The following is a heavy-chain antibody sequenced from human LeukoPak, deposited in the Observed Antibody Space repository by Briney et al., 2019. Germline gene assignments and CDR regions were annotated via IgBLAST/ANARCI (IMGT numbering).Heavy chain of an antibody. CDR3: AREGVVLLWRYFDY. Sequence: SETLSLTCAVYGESFSEHYWNWIRPPPRKRREWIGENNHIGSTNYNPSLTRRVTLSVDTSTNQFSLKLSSVTAADTAVYYCAREGVVLLWRYFDYWGQGTLVTVSS. D-gene: IGHD3-10*01. CDR2: NNHIGST. J-gene: IGHJ4*02. CDR1: GESFSEHY. V-gene: IGHV4-34*01.